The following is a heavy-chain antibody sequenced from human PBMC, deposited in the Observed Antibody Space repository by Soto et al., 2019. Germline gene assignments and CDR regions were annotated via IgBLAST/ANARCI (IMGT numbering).Heavy chain of an antibody. V-gene: IGHV1-18*01. CDR3: ARDPGAASFDF. Sequence: ASVKVSCKASGYTFTNYCISWGRQAPGEGLEWVGWINTSNDNKLYAQKLQGRLTLTTDTSTSTAYMDLTTLRSDDTAVYFCARDPGAASFDFWAQGTQVTVSS. CDR2: INTSNDNK. D-gene: IGHD2-15*01. CDR1: GYTFTNYC. J-gene: IGHJ4*02.